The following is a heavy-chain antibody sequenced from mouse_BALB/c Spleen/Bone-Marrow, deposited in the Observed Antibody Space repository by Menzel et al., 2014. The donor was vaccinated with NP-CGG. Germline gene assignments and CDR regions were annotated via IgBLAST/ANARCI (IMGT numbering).Heavy chain of an antibody. CDR3: ARSGGNYVAWFVY. CDR1: GYTFTRYW. D-gene: IGHD2-1*01. Sequence: VQLQQSGAEVVKPGAPVKLSCKASGYTFTRYWMHWVRQRPGRGLEWIGKIDSSDSETHYNHEFKDKATLTVDKSSSTAYIQLSSLTSEDSAVYFCARSGGNYVAWFVYWGQGTLVTVSP. V-gene: IGHV1-69*02. CDR2: IDSSDSET. J-gene: IGHJ3*01.